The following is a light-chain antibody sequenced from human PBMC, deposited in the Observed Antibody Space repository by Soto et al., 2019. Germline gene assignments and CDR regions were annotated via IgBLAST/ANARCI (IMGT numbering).Light chain of an antibody. CDR3: AVWDDSMSGYV. CDR2: SNN. V-gene: IGLV1-47*02. CDR1: SSNIGINF. Sequence: QSVLSQPPSASGTPGQRVTISCSGSSSNIGINFVYWYQQLPGTAPKLLIYSNNQRPSGVPDRFTGSRSGTSASLAIRGLQSEDEAEYYCAVWDDSMSGYVFGPGTKVNVL. J-gene: IGLJ1*01.